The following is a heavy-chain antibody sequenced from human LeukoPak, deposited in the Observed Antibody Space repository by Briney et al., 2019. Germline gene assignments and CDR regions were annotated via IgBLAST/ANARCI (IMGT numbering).Heavy chain of an antibody. CDR1: GDSIRSGGNY. CDR3: ARDGWGSVGANDY. CDR2: IYNSGST. V-gene: IGHV4-31*03. Sequence: PSQTLSLTCIVSGDSIRSGGNYWSWIRQHPGKGLEWIGYIYNSGSTSFNPSLKSRITISVDTSKNQFSLKLSSVTAADTAVYYCARDGWGSVGANDYWGQGTLVTVSS. D-gene: IGHD1-26*01. J-gene: IGHJ4*02.